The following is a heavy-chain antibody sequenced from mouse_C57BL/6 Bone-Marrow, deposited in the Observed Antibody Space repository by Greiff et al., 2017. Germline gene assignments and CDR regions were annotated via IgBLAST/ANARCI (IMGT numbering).Heavy chain of an antibody. J-gene: IGHJ2*01. CDR1: GFTFSSYA. D-gene: IGHD2-5*01. V-gene: IGHV5-4*03. Sequence: EVMLVESGGGLVKPGGSLKLSCAASGFTFSSYAMSWVRQTPEKRLEWVATISDGGSYTYYPDNVKGRFTISRDNAKNKLYLQMSHLKSEDTAMYYCASYSNYLDYWGQGTTLTVSS. CDR3: ASYSNYLDY. CDR2: ISDGGSYT.